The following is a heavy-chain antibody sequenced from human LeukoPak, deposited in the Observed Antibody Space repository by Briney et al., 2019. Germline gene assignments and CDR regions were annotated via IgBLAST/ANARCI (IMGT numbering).Heavy chain of an antibody. D-gene: IGHD6-19*01. V-gene: IGHV3-30*18. CDR1: GFTFSSHG. J-gene: IGHJ4*02. Sequence: GSLRLSCAASGFTFSSHGMHWVRQAPGKGLEWVAVISYDGSNKYYADSVKGRFTISRDNSKNTLYLQMNSLRAEDTAVYYCAKDRLGYFDYWGQGTLVTVSS. CDR2: ISYDGSNK. CDR3: AKDRLGYFDY.